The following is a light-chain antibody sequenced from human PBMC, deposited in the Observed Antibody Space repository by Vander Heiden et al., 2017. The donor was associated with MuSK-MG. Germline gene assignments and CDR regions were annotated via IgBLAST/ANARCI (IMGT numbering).Light chain of an antibody. J-gene: IGKJ5*01. V-gene: IGKV1-39*01. CDR1: QSISGS. CDR2: AAS. Sequence: IHMSPSPSSLSASVGDRVTITCQASQSISGSLNWYQHKPGKAPQLLIYAASRLQSGVPSRFSGSGSGTDFTLTISSLQPEDFAAYYCQQSYTTPITFGQGTRLEI. CDR3: QQSYTTPIT.